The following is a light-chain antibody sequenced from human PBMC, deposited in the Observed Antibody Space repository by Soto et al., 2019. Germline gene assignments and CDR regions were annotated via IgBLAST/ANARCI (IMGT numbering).Light chain of an antibody. V-gene: IGKV1-5*01. CDR3: QHPWT. J-gene: IGKJ1*01. CDR1: QSISSW. Sequence: DIQMTQSPSTLSASVGDRVTITCRASQSISSWLAWYQQKPGKAPKLLIYDASSLESGVPSRFSGSGSGTEFPLTISSLQPDDFATYYCQHPWTFGQGTKLEIK. CDR2: DAS.